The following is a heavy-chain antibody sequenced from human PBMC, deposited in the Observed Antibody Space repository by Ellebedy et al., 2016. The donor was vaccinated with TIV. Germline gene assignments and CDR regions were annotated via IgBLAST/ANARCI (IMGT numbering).Heavy chain of an antibody. J-gene: IGHJ6*02. CDR2: IHPTGST. V-gene: IGHV4-34*01. D-gene: IGHD6-13*01. Sequence: ESLKISCTVYGGSFSNYYLTWIRQPPGKGLEWFGEIHPTGSTNYNPSLASRVTMSVDTSKNQFSLKLSSVTAADTAVYYCARHGGYSSWKGASLYYGMDVWGQGTTVTVSS. CDR1: GGSFSNYY. CDR3: ARHGGYSSWKGASLYYGMDV.